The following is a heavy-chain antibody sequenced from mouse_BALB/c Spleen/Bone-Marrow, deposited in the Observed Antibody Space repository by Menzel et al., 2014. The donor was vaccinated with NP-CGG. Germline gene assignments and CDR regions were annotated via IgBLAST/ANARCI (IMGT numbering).Heavy chain of an antibody. V-gene: IGHV5-6*02. Sequence: EVKLMESGGDLVKPGGSLKLSCAASGFTFSNYGMSWVRQTPDKRLEWVATISSGGSYTYYPDSVKGRFTISRDNAKNALCLQMGSLRSEDTAMYYCARRDGGPMDYWGQGTSVTASS. CDR3: ARRDGGPMDY. J-gene: IGHJ4*01. CDR1: GFTFSNYG. D-gene: IGHD2-3*01. CDR2: ISSGGSYT.